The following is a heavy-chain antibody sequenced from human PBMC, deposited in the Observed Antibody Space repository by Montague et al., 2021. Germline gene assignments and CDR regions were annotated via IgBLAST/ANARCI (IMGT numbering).Heavy chain of an antibody. CDR2: IYYSGST. D-gene: IGHD2-15*01. CDR3: PSLTLRPFEP. Sequence: SETLSLTCTVPGGSISSSSYYWGWIRQPPGKGLEWIGSIYYSGSTYSNPSLKSRDIISADTSEVHYYLNLSSVTAADTAVYYWPSLTLRPFEPWGQGTLVTVSS. J-gene: IGHJ5*02. CDR1: GGSISSSSYY. V-gene: IGHV4-39*02.